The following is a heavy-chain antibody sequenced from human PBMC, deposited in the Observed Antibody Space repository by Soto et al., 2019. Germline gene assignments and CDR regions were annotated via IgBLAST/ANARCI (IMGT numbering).Heavy chain of an antibody. CDR3: AKDGINWGFDY. Sequence: QVQLVESGGGVVQPGTSLRLSCAVSGLTFRKSGMHWVRQAPGKGLEWVALILNDGVNKYYADSVKGRFISSRDNSKNTMSLQMNNLRVEDTAVYYCAKDGINWGFDYWGQGTLVTVSS. D-gene: IGHD7-27*01. V-gene: IGHV3-33*06. CDR1: GLTFRKSG. J-gene: IGHJ4*02. CDR2: ILNDGVNK.